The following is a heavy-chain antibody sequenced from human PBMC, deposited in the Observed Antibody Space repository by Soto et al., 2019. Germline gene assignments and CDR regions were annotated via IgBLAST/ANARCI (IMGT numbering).Heavy chain of an antibody. CDR2: ISSSSSYI. CDR3: ARVYYDDSSGFLI. D-gene: IGHD3-22*01. Sequence: EVQLVESGGGLVKPGGSLRLSCAASGFTFSYYSMNWVRQAPGKGLEWVSSISSSSSYIYYADSVKGGFTISRDNAKNSLYLQMNSLRAEDTAVYYCARVYYDDSSGFLIWGQGTLVTVSS. CDR1: GFTFSYYS. J-gene: IGHJ4*02. V-gene: IGHV3-21*01.